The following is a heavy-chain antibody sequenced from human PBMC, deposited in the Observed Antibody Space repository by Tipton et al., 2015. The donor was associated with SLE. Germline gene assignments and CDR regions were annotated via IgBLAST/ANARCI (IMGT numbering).Heavy chain of an antibody. CDR1: GYFIGSGFY. CDR3: ARDPLVRSPGAGGFFDL. J-gene: IGHJ4*01. Sequence: TLSLTCTVSGYFIGSGFYWGWIRQPPGKGLEWIATVFHSGTTYHSPSLTSRLSVSIDTSKNQFSRKLTAVTAADTAVYYCARDPLVRSPGAGGFFDLWGHGTLVTVSS. CDR2: VFHSGTT. V-gene: IGHV4-38-2*02. D-gene: IGHD3-16*02.